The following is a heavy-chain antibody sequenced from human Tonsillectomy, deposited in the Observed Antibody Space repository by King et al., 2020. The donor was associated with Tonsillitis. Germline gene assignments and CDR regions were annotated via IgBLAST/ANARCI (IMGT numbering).Heavy chain of an antibody. CDR2: ISSSSSYI. Sequence: VQLVESGGGLVKPGGSLRLSCAASGFTFSSYSMNWVRQAPGKVLEWVSSISSSSSYIYYADSVKGRFTISRDNAKNSLYLQMNSLRAEDTAVYYCASHLSHDAFDIWGQGTMVTVSS. CDR3: ASHLSHDAFDI. V-gene: IGHV3-21*01. J-gene: IGHJ3*02. CDR1: GFTFSSYS.